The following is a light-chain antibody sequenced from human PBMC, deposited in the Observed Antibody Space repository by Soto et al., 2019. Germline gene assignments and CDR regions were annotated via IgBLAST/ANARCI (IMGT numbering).Light chain of an antibody. CDR2: EVS. Sequence: QSALTQPASVSGSPGQSITMSCTGTSSDVGGYDYVSWYQPHPGEVPKLIIFEVSSRPAWISNRFSASKSGNTASLTISGLQAEDEADYYCSSYTTSSSYVFGTGTKLTVL. CDR3: SSYTTSSSYV. CDR1: SSDVGGYDY. V-gene: IGLV2-14*01. J-gene: IGLJ1*01.